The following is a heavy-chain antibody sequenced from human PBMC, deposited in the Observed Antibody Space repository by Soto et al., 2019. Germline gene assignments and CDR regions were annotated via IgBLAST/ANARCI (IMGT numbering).Heavy chain of an antibody. J-gene: IGHJ6*02. CDR2: IYYSGST. CDR3: ARDVTDFWSGHEGMDV. V-gene: IGHV4-31*03. D-gene: IGHD3-3*01. Sequence: TLSLTCPVSGGSISNGGYYWTWIRQHPGKGLEWIGYIYYSGSTYYNPSLKSRVTISVDTSKNQFSLKLTSVTAADTAVYYCARDVTDFWSGHEGMDVWGQGTTVTVSS. CDR1: GGSISNGGYY.